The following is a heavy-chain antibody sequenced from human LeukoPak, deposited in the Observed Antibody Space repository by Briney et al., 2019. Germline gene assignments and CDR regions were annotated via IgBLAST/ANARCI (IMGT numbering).Heavy chain of an antibody. CDR1: GYTFTSYG. D-gene: IGHD2/OR15-2a*01. CDR2: ISGYNGHT. J-gene: IGHJ6*01. CDR3: ARLSPPRVIWVGFKSLMEV. V-gene: IGHV1-18*01. Sequence: ASVKVSCKASGYTFTSYGISWVRQAPGQGLEWMGWISGYNGHTDYPQQFQGRVTMTTDTSTSTAYLELRSLTSDDPAVYYCARLSPPRVIWVGFKSLMEVWGKRTTVTV.